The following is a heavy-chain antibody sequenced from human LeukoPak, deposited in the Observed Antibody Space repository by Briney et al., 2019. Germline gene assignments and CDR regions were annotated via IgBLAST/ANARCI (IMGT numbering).Heavy chain of an antibody. CDR3: ARVNYDFWSGYYKGWFDP. CDR2: INHSGST. V-gene: IGHV4-34*01. D-gene: IGHD3-3*01. CDR1: GGSISSYY. Sequence: SETLSLTCTVSGGSISSYYWSWIRQPPGKGLEWIGEINHSGSTNYNPSLKSRVTISVDTSKNQFSLKLSSVTAADTAVYYCARVNYDFWSGYYKGWFDPWGQGTLVTVSS. J-gene: IGHJ5*02.